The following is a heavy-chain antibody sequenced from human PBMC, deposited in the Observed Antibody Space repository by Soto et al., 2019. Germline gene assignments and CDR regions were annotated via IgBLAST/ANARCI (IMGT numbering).Heavy chain of an antibody. D-gene: IGHD6-6*01. CDR3: ARDRSSGYYYYYGMDV. Sequence: QVQLVQSGAEVKKPGASVKVSCKASGYTFTSYGISWVRQAPGQGLEWMGWISAYNGNTNYAQKLQGRVTMTTDTSTSTAYIELRSLRSDDTAVYYCARDRSSGYYYYYGMDVWGQGTTVTVSS. CDR2: ISAYNGNT. CDR1: GYTFTSYG. J-gene: IGHJ6*02. V-gene: IGHV1-18*04.